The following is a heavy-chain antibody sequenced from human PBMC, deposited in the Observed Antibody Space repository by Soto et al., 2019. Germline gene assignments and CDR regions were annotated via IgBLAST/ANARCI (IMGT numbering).Heavy chain of an antibody. CDR3: ARGIRAYYDILTGYYPSGRESWFDP. CDR1: GYSISSGYY. D-gene: IGHD3-9*01. Sequence: SETLSLTCAVSGYSISSGYYWGWIRQPPGKGLEWIGSIYHSGSTYYNPSLKSRVTISVDTSKNQFSLKLSSVTAADTAVYYCARGIRAYYDILTGYYPSGRESWFDPWGQGTLVTVS. CDR2: IYHSGST. J-gene: IGHJ5*02. V-gene: IGHV4-38-2*01.